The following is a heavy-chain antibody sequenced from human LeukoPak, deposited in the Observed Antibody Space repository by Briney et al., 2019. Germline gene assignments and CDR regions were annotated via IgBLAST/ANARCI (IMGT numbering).Heavy chain of an antibody. D-gene: IGHD3-22*01. CDR2: INHSGST. CDR3: ARDRYYYDSSGYVT. CDR1: GGSFSGYY. Sequence: SETLSLTCAVYGGSFSGYYWSWIRQPPGKGLEWIGEINHSGSTNYNPSLKSRVTISVDTSKNQFSLKLSSVTAADTAVYYCARDRYYYDSSGYVTWGQGTLVTVSS. V-gene: IGHV4-34*01. J-gene: IGHJ5*02.